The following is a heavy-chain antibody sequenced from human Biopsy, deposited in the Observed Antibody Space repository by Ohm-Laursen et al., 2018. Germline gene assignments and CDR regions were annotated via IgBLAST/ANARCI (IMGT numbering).Heavy chain of an antibody. D-gene: IGHD2-8*01. V-gene: IGHV1-2*02. CDR3: ARDPLNGHKHFDY. CDR1: SYAFTDYN. Sequence: ASVKVSCKVSSYAFTDYNIHWMRQAPGQGLEWLGYINCKTGATNYAQKFQGTVTMTRDTSISTAYLALGSLRSADTAIYYCARDPLNGHKHFDYWGQGSLVTVSS. CDR2: INCKTGAT. J-gene: IGHJ4*02.